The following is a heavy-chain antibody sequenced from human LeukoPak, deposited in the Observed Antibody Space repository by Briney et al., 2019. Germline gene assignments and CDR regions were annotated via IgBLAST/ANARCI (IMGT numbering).Heavy chain of an antibody. D-gene: IGHD2-2*01. CDR2: IRNDGSNK. CDR1: GFTFSSYG. Sequence: PGGSLRLSCAASGFTFSSYGMHWVRQAPGKGLEWVAFIRNDGSNKYYADSVKGRFTISRDNSKNTLYLQKNSLRAEDTAVYYSWKGAHPLYIVVVPAVTPWVQGTLVTVSS. J-gene: IGHJ5*02. V-gene: IGHV3-30*02. CDR3: WKGAHPLYIVVVPAVTP.